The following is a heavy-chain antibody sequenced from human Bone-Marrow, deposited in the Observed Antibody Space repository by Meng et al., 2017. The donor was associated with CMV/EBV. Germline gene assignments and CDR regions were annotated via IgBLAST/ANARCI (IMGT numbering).Heavy chain of an antibody. CDR2: IYYSGST. Sequence: SETLSLTCTVSGGSISSYYWSWIRQPPGKGLEWIGYIYYSGSTNYNPSLKSRVTISVDTSKNQFPLKLSSVTAADTAVYYCARERDGGWFDYWGQGTLVTVSS. J-gene: IGHJ4*02. CDR3: ARERDGGWFDY. V-gene: IGHV4-59*01. CDR1: GGSISSYY. D-gene: IGHD6-19*01.